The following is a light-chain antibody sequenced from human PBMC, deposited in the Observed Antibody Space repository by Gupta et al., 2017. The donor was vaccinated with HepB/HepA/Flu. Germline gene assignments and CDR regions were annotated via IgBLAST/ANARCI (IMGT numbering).Light chain of an antibody. J-gene: IGLJ2*01. CDR1: GNDVGNEG. CDR3: SAWDSSLSAVV. Sequence: QAGLAQPPSVSKGLRQTATLTCTGNGNDVGNEGAAWLQQHQGHPPKLLSYRNNNRPSGISERFSASRSGNTASLTITGLQPEDEADYYCSAWDSSLSAVVFGGGTKLTVL. CDR2: RNN. V-gene: IGLV10-54*04.